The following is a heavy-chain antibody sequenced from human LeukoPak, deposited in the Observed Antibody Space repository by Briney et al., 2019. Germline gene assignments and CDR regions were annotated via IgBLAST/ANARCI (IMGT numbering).Heavy chain of an antibody. D-gene: IGHD3-22*01. Sequence: SQTLSLTCTVSGGSISSGSYYWSWIRQPAGKGLEWIGRIYTSGSANYNPSLKSRVTISVDTSKNQFSLKLSSVTAADTAVYYCARQKGMIVVVNFDYWGQGTLVTVSS. CDR3: ARQKGMIVVVNFDY. CDR1: GGSISSGSYY. J-gene: IGHJ4*02. CDR2: IYTSGSA. V-gene: IGHV4-61*02.